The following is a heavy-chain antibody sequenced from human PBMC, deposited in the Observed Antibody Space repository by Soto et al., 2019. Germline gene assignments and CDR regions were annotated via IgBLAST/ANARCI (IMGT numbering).Heavy chain of an antibody. CDR3: ARDQRELESEY. Sequence: GGSLRLSCAASGFTFSSYAMHWVRQAPGKGLEWVAVISYDGYNKYYADSVKGRFTISRDNSKNTLYLQMNSLRAEDTAVYYCARDQRELESEYWGQGTLVTVSS. CDR1: GFTFSSYA. J-gene: IGHJ4*02. CDR2: ISYDGYNK. D-gene: IGHD1-1*01. V-gene: IGHV3-30*03.